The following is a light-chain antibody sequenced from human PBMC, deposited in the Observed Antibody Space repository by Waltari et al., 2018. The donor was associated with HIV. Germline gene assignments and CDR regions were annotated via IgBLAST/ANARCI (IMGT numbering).Light chain of an antibody. CDR1: SSNVGKGP. J-gene: IGLJ2*01. CDR2: ENY. CDR3: GAWDDSLRAGI. Sequence: CSGSSSNVGKGPVSWYQQFPGAAPKLLIYENYQRPSDIPDRFSGSKSGSSATLDITGLQAEDEADYYCGAWDDSLRAGIFGGGTKLSVL. V-gene: IGLV1-51*02.